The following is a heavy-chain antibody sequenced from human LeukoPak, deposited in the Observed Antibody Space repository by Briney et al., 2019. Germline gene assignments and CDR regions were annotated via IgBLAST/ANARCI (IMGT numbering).Heavy chain of an antibody. CDR1: GFTFSSYA. J-gene: IGHJ4*02. CDR2: ISGSGGST. D-gene: IGHD1-26*01. V-gene: IGHV3-23*01. CDR3: ARDLVGATTGGDY. Sequence: GGSLRLSCVASGFTFSSYAMSWVRQAPGKGLEWVSAISGSGGSTYYADSVKGRFTISRDNSKNTLYLQMNSLRAEDTAVYYCARDLVGATTGGDYWGQGTLVTVSS.